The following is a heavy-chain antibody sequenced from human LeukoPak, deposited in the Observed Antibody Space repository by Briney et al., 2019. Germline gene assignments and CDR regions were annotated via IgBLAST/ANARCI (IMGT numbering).Heavy chain of an antibody. CDR2: INHSGST. D-gene: IGHD3-22*01. CDR3: ARGSSGYYQYGMDV. J-gene: IGHJ6*02. CDR1: GGSFSGYY. Sequence: PSETLSLTCAVYGGSFSGYYWSWIRQPPGKGLEWIGEINHSGSTNYNPSLKSRVTISVDTSKNQFSLKLSSVTAADTAVYYCARGSSGYYQYGMDVWGQGTTVTVSS. V-gene: IGHV4-34*01.